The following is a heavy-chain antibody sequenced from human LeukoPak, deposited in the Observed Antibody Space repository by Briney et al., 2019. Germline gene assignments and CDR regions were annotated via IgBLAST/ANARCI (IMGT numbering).Heavy chain of an antibody. V-gene: IGHV3-23*01. CDR2: ISGSGGST. J-gene: IGHJ4*02. D-gene: IGHD3-10*01. CDR1: GLTFSNYA. CDR3: AKDLGIGGSGF. Sequence: PGGSLRLSCAASGLTFSNYAMSWVRQAPGQGLEWVSAISGSGGSTYYADSVKGRFTISRDNSKNTLYLQMNSLRADDTAVYYCAKDLGIGGSGFWGQGTLVTVSS.